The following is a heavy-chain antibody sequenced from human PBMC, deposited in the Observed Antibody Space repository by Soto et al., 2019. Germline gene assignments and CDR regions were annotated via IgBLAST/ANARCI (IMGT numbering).Heavy chain of an antibody. CDR1: GYTFASYG. CDR2: IGAYNGNT. D-gene: IGHD1-1*01. V-gene: IGHV1-18*04. Sequence: ASVKVSCKASGYTFASYGISWVRQAPGQGLEWMGWIGAYNGNTNYAQELQGRVTMTTDTSTSTAYMELRSLRSDDPAVYYCARAEYGGLETRPGANDYWGQGTLVTVFS. J-gene: IGHJ4*02. CDR3: ARAEYGGLETRPGANDY.